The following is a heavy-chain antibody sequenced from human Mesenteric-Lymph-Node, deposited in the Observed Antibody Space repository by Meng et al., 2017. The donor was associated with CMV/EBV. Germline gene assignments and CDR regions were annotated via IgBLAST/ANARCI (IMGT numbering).Heavy chain of an antibody. V-gene: IGHV4-34*01. CDR1: GGPFSGYY. J-gene: IGHJ6*02. CDR2: INHSGST. CDR3: ARGVSLRFPSYYGMDV. Sequence: SETLSLTCAVYGGPFSGYYWSWIRQPPGRGLEWIGEINHSGSTNYNPSLKSRVTISADTSKNQFSLNLSSVTAADTAVYYCARGVSLRFPSYYGMDVWGQGTTVPSP. D-gene: IGHD3-3*01.